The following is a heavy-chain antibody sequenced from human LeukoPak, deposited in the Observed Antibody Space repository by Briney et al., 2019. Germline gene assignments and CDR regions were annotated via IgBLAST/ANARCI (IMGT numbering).Heavy chain of an antibody. CDR2: IYYSGTT. V-gene: IGHV4-59*08. Sequence: SETLSLTCTVSGGSISRYYWSCIRQPPGKGLEWIGYIYYSGTTNYNHSLKSRVTISVDTSKNQFSLKLSSVTAADTAVYYCARHVTAVGPYDYWGQGTLVTVSS. CDR1: GGSISRYY. D-gene: IGHD2-21*02. CDR3: ARHVTAVGPYDY. J-gene: IGHJ4*02.